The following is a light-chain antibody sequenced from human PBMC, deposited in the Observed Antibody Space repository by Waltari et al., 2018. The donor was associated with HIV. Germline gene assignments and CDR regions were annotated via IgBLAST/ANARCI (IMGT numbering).Light chain of an antibody. V-gene: IGKV1-5*01. J-gene: IGKJ2*01. Sequence: IPMTQTPTPLSAAFGDTVPITSRATPSPIPWVTWFPPKSELAWYRQSPGMTPQLLIFEASALHDGVPPNFVGSGSGTEFSLTISDLRPDDFATYYCQQYNSFPLTFGQGTKVE. CDR2: EAS. CDR3: QQYNSFPLT. CDR1: PSPIPW.